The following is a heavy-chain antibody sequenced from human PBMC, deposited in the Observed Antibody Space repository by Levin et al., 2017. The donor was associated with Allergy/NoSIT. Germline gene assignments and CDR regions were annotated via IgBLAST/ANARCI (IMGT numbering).Heavy chain of an antibody. V-gene: IGHV4-34*01. CDR1: GGSFSGYY. CDR2: INHSGST. Sequence: ESLKISCAAYGGSFSGYYWSWIRQPPGKGLEWIGEINHSGSTNYNPSLKSRVTISVDTSKNPFSLKLSSVTAADTAGDYCARGCSSGWYRPPPACDYWGQGTLVTVSS. D-gene: IGHD6-19*01. CDR3: ARGCSSGWYRPPPACDY. J-gene: IGHJ4*02.